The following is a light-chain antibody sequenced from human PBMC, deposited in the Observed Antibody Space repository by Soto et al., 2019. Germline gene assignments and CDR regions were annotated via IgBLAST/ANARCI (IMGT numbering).Light chain of an antibody. CDR1: QSVSSSS. V-gene: IGKV3-20*01. CDR2: DAS. CDR3: QQYGGSPRT. Sequence: EIVLTQSPGTLSLSPGERATLSCRASQSVSSSSLAWYQQKRGQAPRLLIHDASSRATGIPDRFSGNGSGTDFTLTISRLEPEDFAVYYCQQYGGSPRTFGQGTKVEVK. J-gene: IGKJ1*01.